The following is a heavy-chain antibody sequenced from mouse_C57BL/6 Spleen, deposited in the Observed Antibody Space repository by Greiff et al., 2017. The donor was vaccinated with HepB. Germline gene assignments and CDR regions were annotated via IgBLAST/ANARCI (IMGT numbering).Heavy chain of an antibody. Sequence: EVQRVESGPGLVKPSQSLSLTCSVTGYSITSGYYWNWIRQFPGNKLEWMGYISYDGSNNYNPSLKNRISITRDTSKNQFFLKLNSVTTEDTATYYCARDYYYGSSYDPYWGQGTLVTVSA. CDR3: ARDYYYGSSYDPY. CDR2: ISYDGSN. V-gene: IGHV3-6*01. CDR1: GYSITSGYY. J-gene: IGHJ3*01. D-gene: IGHD1-1*01.